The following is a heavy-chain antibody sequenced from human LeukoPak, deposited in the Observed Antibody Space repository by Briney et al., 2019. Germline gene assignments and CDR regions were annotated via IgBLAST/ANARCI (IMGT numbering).Heavy chain of an antibody. V-gene: IGHV1-2*02. J-gene: IGHJ4*02. CDR3: ARTSGGGYDIDY. CDR1: GYTFTGYY. CDR2: INPNSGGT. Sequence: ASVKVSCKASGYTFTGYYMHWVRQAPGQGLEWMGWINPNSGGTNYAQKLQGRVTMTRDTSISTAYMELSRLRSDDTAVYYCARTSGGGYDIDYWGQGTLVTASS. D-gene: IGHD5-12*01.